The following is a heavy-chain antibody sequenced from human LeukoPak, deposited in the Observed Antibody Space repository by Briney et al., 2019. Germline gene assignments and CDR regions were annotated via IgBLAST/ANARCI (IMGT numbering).Heavy chain of an antibody. J-gene: IGHJ3*02. V-gene: IGHV4-30-2*01. CDR1: GGSLRSGGYS. CDR2: IYHSGST. CDR3: ASGNTGYDRDSFDI. D-gene: IGHD5-12*01. Sequence: SETLSLTCAVSGGSLRSGGYSWSWVRRPPGEGLEWAGYIYHSGSTYYNPSLQSRGTISLDRSKSQFSLKLSSMTAADTAVYYCASGNTGYDRDSFDIWGQGTMVTVSS.